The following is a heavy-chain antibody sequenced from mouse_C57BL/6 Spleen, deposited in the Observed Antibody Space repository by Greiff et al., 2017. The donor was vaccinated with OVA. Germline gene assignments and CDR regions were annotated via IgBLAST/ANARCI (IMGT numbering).Heavy chain of an antibody. J-gene: IGHJ4*01. CDR3: ASTLDYDYDDYAMDY. CDR2: INPSSGYT. V-gene: IGHV1-7*01. Sequence: VQRVESGAELAKPGASVKLSCKASGYTFTSYWMHWVKQRPGQGLEWIGYINPSSGYTKYNQKFKDKATLTADKSSSTAYMQLSSLTYEDSAVYYCASTLDYDYDDYAMDYWGQGTSVTVSS. D-gene: IGHD2-4*01. CDR1: GYTFTSYW.